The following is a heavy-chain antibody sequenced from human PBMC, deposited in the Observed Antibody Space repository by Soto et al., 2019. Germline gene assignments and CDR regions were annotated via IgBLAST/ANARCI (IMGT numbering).Heavy chain of an antibody. D-gene: IGHD2-15*01. CDR1: GFTFNSYS. Sequence: EVQLVESGGGLVQPGGSMRLSCAASGFTFNSYSMNWVRQAPGKGLEWISYISGTSSTIYHADSVKGRFTISRDNAKNSLDLQMNSLRDEDTAVYYCARGMGYYCSGGSCPEVVFDYWGQGTLGTVSS. CDR3: ARGMGYYCSGGSCPEVVFDY. J-gene: IGHJ4*02. CDR2: ISGTSSTI. V-gene: IGHV3-48*02.